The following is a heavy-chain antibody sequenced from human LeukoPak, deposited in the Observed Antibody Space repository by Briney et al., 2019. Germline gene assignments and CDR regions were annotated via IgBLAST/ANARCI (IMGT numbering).Heavy chain of an antibody. CDR3: TTDRFPYYDILTGTRDY. D-gene: IGHD3-9*01. CDR2: IRSKPDGGTT. Sequence: GGSLRLSCAASGFTFSNAWMSWVRQAPGKGLEWVGRIRSKPDGGTTDYAAPVKGRFTISRDDSKNTLYLQMNSLKNEDTAVYYCTTDRFPYYDILTGTRDYWGQGTLVTVSS. V-gene: IGHV3-15*01. CDR1: GFTFSNAW. J-gene: IGHJ4*02.